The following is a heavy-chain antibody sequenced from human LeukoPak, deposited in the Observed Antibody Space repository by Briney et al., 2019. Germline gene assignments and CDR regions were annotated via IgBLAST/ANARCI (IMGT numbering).Heavy chain of an antibody. CDR2: IWYDGSNK. V-gene: IGHV3-33*01. J-gene: IGHJ5*02. CDR3: ARDARIAVAGWFDP. D-gene: IGHD6-19*01. Sequence: PGGSLRLSCAASGFTFSSCGMHWVRQAPGKGLEWVAVIWYDGSNKYYADSVKGRFTISRDNSKNTLYLQMNSLRAEDTAVYYCARDARIAVAGWFDPWGQGTLVTVSS. CDR1: GFTFSSCG.